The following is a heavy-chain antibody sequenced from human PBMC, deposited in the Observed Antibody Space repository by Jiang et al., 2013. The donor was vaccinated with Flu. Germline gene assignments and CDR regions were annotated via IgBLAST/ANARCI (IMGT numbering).Heavy chain of an antibody. Sequence: GAEVKKPGESLRISCKGSGYRFTNYWISWVRQMPGKGLEWMGRIDPADSYSNYSPSFQGHVNMSVDRSISTAFLQWSSLKASDTAIYYCARHNGAFAHQRSLPGNNWFDPWGQGTLVTVSS. V-gene: IGHV5-10-1*01. D-gene: IGHD6-13*01. CDR1: GYRFTNYW. CDR3: ARHNGAFAHQRSLPGNNWFDP. J-gene: IGHJ5*01. CDR2: IDPADSYS.